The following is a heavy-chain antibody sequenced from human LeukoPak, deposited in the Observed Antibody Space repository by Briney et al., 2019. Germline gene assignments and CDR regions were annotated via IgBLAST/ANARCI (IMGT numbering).Heavy chain of an antibody. Sequence: PGRSLRLPCVASGFTFSSYAMHWVRQAPGKGLEWVAVISYDGSNKYYADSVKGRFTISRDNSKNTLYLQMNSLRAEDTAVYYCARSGLQQWLVLGAFDIWGQGTMVTVSS. D-gene: IGHD6-19*01. CDR3: ARSGLQQWLVLGAFDI. CDR1: GFTFSSYA. CDR2: ISYDGSNK. V-gene: IGHV3-30-3*01. J-gene: IGHJ3*02.